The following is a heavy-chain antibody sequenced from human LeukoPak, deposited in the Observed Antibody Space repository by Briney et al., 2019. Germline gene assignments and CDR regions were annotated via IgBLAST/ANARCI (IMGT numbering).Heavy chain of an antibody. Sequence: ASVKVSCKASGYTFTSYGISWVRQAPGQGLEWMGWISAYNGNTNYARKLQGRVTMTTDTSTSTAYMELRSLRSDDTAVYYCARDLAVAGKLDYWGQGTLVTVSS. CDR2: ISAYNGNT. D-gene: IGHD6-19*01. CDR1: GYTFTSYG. V-gene: IGHV1-18*01. J-gene: IGHJ4*02. CDR3: ARDLAVAGKLDY.